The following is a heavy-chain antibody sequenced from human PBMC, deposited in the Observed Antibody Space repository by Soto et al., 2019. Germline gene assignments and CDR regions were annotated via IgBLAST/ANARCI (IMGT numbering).Heavy chain of an antibody. CDR1: GYTFTRSG. CDR2: ISTYNGDT. V-gene: IGHV1-18*01. Sequence: QVQLVQSGAEVKKPGASVKVSCKASGYTFTRSGISWVRQAPGQGLEWMGWISTYNGDTNYAQTFQGRVTMTTDTPTSTVHMEVRSLRSDATAVYYCAREVVAPYYYYGMDVWGQGTPVTVSS. CDR3: AREVVAPYYYYGMDV. J-gene: IGHJ6*02.